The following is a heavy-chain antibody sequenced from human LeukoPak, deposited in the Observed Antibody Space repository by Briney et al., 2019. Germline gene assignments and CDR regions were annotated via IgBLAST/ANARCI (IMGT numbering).Heavy chain of an antibody. CDR3: ARFETVAAKPFEY. Sequence: GGSLRLSCAASGFTFSSNSMNWVRQAPGKGLEWVSYISSTGGTIYYADSMKGRFTISRDNAENLLYLQMNSLRAEDTAVYYCARFETVAAKPFEYWGQGTLVTVSS. V-gene: IGHV3-48*04. CDR1: GFTFSSNS. D-gene: IGHD6-19*01. CDR2: ISSTGGTI. J-gene: IGHJ4*02.